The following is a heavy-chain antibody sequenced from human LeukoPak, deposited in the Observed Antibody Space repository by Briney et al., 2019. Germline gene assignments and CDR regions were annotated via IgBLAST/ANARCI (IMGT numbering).Heavy chain of an antibody. CDR2: IKQDGSEK. CDR3: ARDEGLFAY. D-gene: IGHD3/OR15-3a*01. Sequence: GGSLRLSCAGSGFTFSSYWMNWVRQAPEKGLEWVANIKQDGSEKDYVDSVKGRFTISRDNAKNSVFLQMNSLRAEDTAMYYCARDEGLFAYWGQGALVTVSS. J-gene: IGHJ4*02. CDR1: GFTFSSYW. V-gene: IGHV3-7*01.